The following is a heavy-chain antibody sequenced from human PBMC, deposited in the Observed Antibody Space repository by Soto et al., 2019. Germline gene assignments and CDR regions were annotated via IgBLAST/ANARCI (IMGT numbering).Heavy chain of an antibody. CDR3: ARVKGQRENWFDP. V-gene: IGHV1-2*04. CDR2: INPNSGGT. CDR1: GYTFTDYY. J-gene: IGHJ5*02. Sequence: ASVKVSCKASGYTFTDYYIHWVRQAPGQGLEWMGWINPNSGGTNYAQKFQGWVTMTRDTSISTAYMELSRLRSDDTAVYYCARVKGQRENWFDPWGQGTLVTVSS.